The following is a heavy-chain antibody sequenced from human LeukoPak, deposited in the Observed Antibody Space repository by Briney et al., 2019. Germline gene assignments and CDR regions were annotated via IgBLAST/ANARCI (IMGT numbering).Heavy chain of an antibody. D-gene: IGHD3-10*01. CDR2: IKQDGGET. V-gene: IGHV3-7*01. J-gene: IGHJ4*02. Sequence: GGSLRLSCAASGFTFSTYWMTWVRQAPGKGLEWVANIKQDGGETYYVDSVKGRFTISRDNAKNSLYLQMNSLRAEDTALYYCARLRGGAYWGQGILVTVST. CDR1: GFTFSTYW. CDR3: ARLRGGAY.